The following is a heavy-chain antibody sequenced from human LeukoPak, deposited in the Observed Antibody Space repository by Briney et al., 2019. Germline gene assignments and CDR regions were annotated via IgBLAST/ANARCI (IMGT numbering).Heavy chain of an antibody. J-gene: IGHJ4*02. D-gene: IGHD5-12*01. Sequence: GSSVKVSCKASGGTFSSYAISWVRQAPGQGLEWMGGIIPIFGTANYAQKFQGRVTITADESTSIAYMELSSLRSEDTAVYYCARVWSGYLYYFDYWGQGTLVTVSS. CDR3: ARVWSGYLYYFDY. V-gene: IGHV1-69*01. CDR1: GGTFSSYA. CDR2: IIPIFGTA.